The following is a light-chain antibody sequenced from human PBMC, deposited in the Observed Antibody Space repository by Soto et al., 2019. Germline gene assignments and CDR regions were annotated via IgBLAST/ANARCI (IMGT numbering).Light chain of an antibody. Sequence: EIVLTQSPGTLAFSPGERATLCGGAGHTISSSYLAWYQQKPGQAPRLLMYGISRRATGIPDRFSGSGSGTDFTLTITRLEPEDFAVYYCQQYVTSSPRTFGQGTKVDIK. CDR2: GIS. CDR3: QQYVTSSPRT. V-gene: IGKV3-20*01. CDR1: HTISSSY. J-gene: IGKJ1*01.